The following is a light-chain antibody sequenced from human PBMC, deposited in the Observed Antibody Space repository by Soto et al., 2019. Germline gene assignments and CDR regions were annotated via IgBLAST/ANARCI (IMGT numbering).Light chain of an antibody. CDR2: SND. CDR1: SSNIGSNT. J-gene: IGLJ2*01. Sequence: QSVLTQTPSASGTPGQRVTISCSGSSSNIGSNTVNWYQHLPGTAPKLLIYSNDQRPSGVPDRFSGSKSGTSASLDISGLQSEDEADYYCAAWDDSLNGVVFGGGTKLTGL. CDR3: AAWDDSLNGVV. V-gene: IGLV1-44*01.